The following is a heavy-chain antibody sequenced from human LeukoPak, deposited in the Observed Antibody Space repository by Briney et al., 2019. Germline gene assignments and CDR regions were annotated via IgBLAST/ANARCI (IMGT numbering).Heavy chain of an antibody. CDR2: VSGSGGST. CDR3: ARQTQHLVQSPFDS. D-gene: IGHD6-13*01. J-gene: IGHJ4*02. Sequence: PGGSLRLSCAASGFTFSSYAMSWVRQAPGKGLEWVSTVSGSGGSTYYADSVKGRFIVSRDNSKNTLYLQMNSLRAKDTAVYYCARQTQHLVQSPFDSWGQGTLVTVSS. CDR1: GFTFSSYA. V-gene: IGHV3-23*01.